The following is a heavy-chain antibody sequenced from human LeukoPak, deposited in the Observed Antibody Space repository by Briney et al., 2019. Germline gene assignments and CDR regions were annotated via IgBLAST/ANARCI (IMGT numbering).Heavy chain of an antibody. CDR2: IYTSGST. Sequence: SETLSLTCTVSGGSISSGSYYRSWIRQHAGKGLEWIGRIYTSGSTNYNPSLKSRVTISVDTSKNQFSLKLNSVTAADTAVYYCARRGYRYGFDYWGQGSLVTVSS. D-gene: IGHD5-18*01. V-gene: IGHV4-61*02. CDR1: GGSISSGSYY. J-gene: IGHJ4*02. CDR3: ARRGYRYGFDY.